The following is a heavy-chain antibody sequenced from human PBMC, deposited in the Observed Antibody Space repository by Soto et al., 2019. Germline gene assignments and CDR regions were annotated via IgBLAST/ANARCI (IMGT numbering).Heavy chain of an antibody. J-gene: IGHJ6*02. V-gene: IGHV1-8*01. CDR3: ATARVAVAGRYYGMDV. D-gene: IGHD6-19*01. CDR1: GYTFTSYD. Sequence: ASVKVSCKASGYTFTSYDINWVRQATGQGLEWMGWINPNSGKTIYAQKFQGRVTMTRNTSTNTAYMELSSLRSEDTAVYYCATARVAVAGRYYGMDVWGQGTTVTVSS. CDR2: INPNSGKT.